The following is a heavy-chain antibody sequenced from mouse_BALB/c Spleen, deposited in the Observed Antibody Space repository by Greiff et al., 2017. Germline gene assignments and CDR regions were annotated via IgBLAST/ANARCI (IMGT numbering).Heavy chain of an antibody. CDR1: GFTFSSYA. D-gene: IGHD4-1*01. V-gene: IGHV5-6-5*01. CDR3: ARDWVDY. CDR2: ISSGGST. J-gene: IGHJ2*01. Sequence: EVKLVESGGGLVKPGESLKLSCAASGFTFSSYAMSWVRQTPEKRLEWVASISSGGSTYYPDSVKGRFTISRDNARNILYLQMSSLRSEDTAMYYCARDWVDYWGQGTTLTVSS.